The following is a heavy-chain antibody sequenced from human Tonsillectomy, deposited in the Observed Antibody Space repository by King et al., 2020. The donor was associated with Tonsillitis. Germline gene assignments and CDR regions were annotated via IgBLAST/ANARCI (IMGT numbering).Heavy chain of an antibody. CDR2: IDWDDDK. D-gene: IGHD3-22*01. Sequence: VTLKESGPALVKPTQTLTLTCTFSGFSLSTSGMCVSWIRQPPGKALEWLALIDWDDDKYYSTSLKTRLTISKDTSKNQVVLTMTNMDPVDTATYYCARIMYYHDSSGYNWFDPWGQGTLVTVSS. J-gene: IGHJ5*02. CDR1: GFSLSTSGMC. V-gene: IGHV2-70*01. CDR3: ARIMYYHDSSGYNWFDP.